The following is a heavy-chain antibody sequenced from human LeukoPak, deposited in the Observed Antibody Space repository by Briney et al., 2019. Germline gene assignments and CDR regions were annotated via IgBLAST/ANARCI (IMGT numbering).Heavy chain of an antibody. Sequence: GGSLRLSCVASVVTHSDYAMTWVRRAPGKGLEWVSAISNTGGSTYYADSVKGRFTISRDKSKNRMYLQMNSLRHNDTATYYCAKAGASDKYGIDVWGQGTTVIVSS. CDR3: AKAGASDKYGIDV. J-gene: IGHJ6*02. V-gene: IGHV3-23*01. CDR1: VVTHSDYA. CDR2: ISNTGGST. D-gene: IGHD4/OR15-4a*01.